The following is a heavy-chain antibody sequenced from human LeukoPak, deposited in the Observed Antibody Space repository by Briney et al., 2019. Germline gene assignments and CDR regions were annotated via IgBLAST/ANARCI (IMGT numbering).Heavy chain of an antibody. CDR3: ARAGGPGAMHEVEPYY. V-gene: IGHV3-74*01. CDR1: GFTFSNYW. CDR2: INSDGINT. J-gene: IGHJ4*02. D-gene: IGHD2-2*01. Sequence: PGGSLRLSCAASGFTFSNYWMHWVRHAPGKGLVWVSRINSDGINTIYADSVKGRFTISRDNSKNTLHLQMNSLRAEDPAVYYCARAGGPGAMHEVEPYYWGQGTLVTVSS.